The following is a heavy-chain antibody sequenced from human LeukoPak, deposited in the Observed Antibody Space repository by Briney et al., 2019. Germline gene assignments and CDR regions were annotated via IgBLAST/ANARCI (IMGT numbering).Heavy chain of an antibody. V-gene: IGHV4-59*08. J-gene: IGHJ3*01. CDR1: GGSPSGLY. Sequence: PETLSLTCVVSGGSPSGLYWSWIRPPPGEGLEWVGSIYSSGTTYYNPSLKSRLTRAIDTSSNQFSLRVGSVTAADSAVYYCARHVMRNHPGGSSYTHAFDVWGHGTRVTVSS. CDR2: IYSSGTT. D-gene: IGHD2-8*02. CDR3: ARHVMRNHPGGSSYTHAFDV.